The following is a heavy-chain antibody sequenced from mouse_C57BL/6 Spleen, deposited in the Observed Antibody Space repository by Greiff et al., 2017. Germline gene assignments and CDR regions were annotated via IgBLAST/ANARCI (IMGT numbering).Heavy chain of an antibody. D-gene: IGHD2-4*01. CDR3: ASNYDFWFAY. CDR2: INPNNGGT. V-gene: IGHV1-18*01. CDR1: GYTFTDYN. J-gene: IGHJ3*01. Sequence: EVKLMESGPELVKPGASVKIPCKASGYTFTDYNMDWVKQSHGKSLEWIGDINPNNGGTIYNQKFKGKATLTVDKSSSTAYMELRSLTSEDTAVYYCASNYDFWFAYWGQGTLVTVSA.